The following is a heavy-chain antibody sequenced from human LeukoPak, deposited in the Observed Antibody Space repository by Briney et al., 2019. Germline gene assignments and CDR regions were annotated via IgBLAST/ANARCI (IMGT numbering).Heavy chain of an antibody. CDR2: VKSDGSNP. V-gene: IGHV3-74*01. CDR1: RFSFSNYW. D-gene: IGHD3-10*01. CDR3: ARDIVSGSGSLDY. J-gene: IGHJ4*02. Sequence: PGGSLRLSCAASRFSFSNYWMHWVRHAPGKWLVRVSRVKSDGSNPSYADSVKGRFTISRDNAENMLYLQMNTLGAEDTAVYYCARDIVSGSGSLDYWGQGTLVTVSS.